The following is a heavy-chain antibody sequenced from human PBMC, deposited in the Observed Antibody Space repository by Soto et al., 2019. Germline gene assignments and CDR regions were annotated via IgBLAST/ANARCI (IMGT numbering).Heavy chain of an antibody. CDR3: ARTPIPYCSGGSCYPYYFDY. V-gene: IGHV4-34*01. D-gene: IGHD2-15*01. CDR1: GFSFPHYA. CDR2: INHSGST. J-gene: IGHJ4*02. Sequence: GSLSLSCAASGFSFPHYAMSWIRQPPGKGLEWLGEINHSGSTNYNPSLKSRVTLSVDTSKNQFSLKLSSVTAADTAVYYCARTPIPYCSGGSCYPYYFDYWGQGTLVTVSS.